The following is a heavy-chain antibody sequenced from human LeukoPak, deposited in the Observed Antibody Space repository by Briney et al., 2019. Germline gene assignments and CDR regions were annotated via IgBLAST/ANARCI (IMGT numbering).Heavy chain of an antibody. CDR2: IYYSGST. Sequence: SETLSLTCTVSGGSFSSHYWSWIRQPPGKGLEWIGYIYYSGSTNYNPSLKSRVTISVDTSKNQFSLKLSSVTAADTAVYYCARYSYYYYYMDVWGKGTTVTVSS. J-gene: IGHJ6*03. CDR1: GGSFSSHY. D-gene: IGHD4-11*01. V-gene: IGHV4-59*11. CDR3: ARYSYYYYYMDV.